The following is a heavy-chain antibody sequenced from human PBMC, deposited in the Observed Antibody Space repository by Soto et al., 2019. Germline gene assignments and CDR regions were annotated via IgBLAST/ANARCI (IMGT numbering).Heavy chain of an antibody. Sequence: GGSLRLSCAASGLTFSSYGMHWVRQAPGKGLEWVAVISYDGSNKYYADSVKGRFTISRDNSKNTLYLQMNSLRAEDTAVYYCAKDLYSSSWFGTFAYYYYGMDVWGQGTTVTVSS. V-gene: IGHV3-30*18. D-gene: IGHD6-13*01. CDR1: GLTFSSYG. J-gene: IGHJ6*02. CDR2: ISYDGSNK. CDR3: AKDLYSSSWFGTFAYYYYGMDV.